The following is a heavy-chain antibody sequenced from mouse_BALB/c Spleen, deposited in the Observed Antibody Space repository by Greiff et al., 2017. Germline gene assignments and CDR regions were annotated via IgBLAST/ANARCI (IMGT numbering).Heavy chain of an antibody. J-gene: IGHJ4*01. D-gene: IGHD3-1*01. CDR3: ARSGGSSGYRYAMDY. CDR2: IYPGDGDT. Sequence: QVQLQQSGPELVKPGASVKISCKASGYAFSSSWMNWVKQRPGQGLEWIGRIYPGDGDTNYNGKFKGKATLTADKSSSTAYMQLSSLTSVDSAVYFCARSGGSSGYRYAMDYWGQGTSVTVSS. CDR1: GYAFSSSW. V-gene: IGHV1-82*01.